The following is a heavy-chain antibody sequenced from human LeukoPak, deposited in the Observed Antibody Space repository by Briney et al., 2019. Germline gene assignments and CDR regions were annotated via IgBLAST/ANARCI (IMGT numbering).Heavy chain of an antibody. D-gene: IGHD5-18*01. Sequence: PSETLSLTCTVSGGSISSGDYYWSWIRQPPGKGLEWIGYIYYSGSTYYNPSLMSRVTISVDTSKNQFSLKLSSVTAADTAVYYCARDLGYSYGYYYYYGMDVWGQGTTVTVSS. CDR2: IYYSGST. CDR1: GGSISSGDYY. J-gene: IGHJ6*02. CDR3: ARDLGYSYGYYYYYGMDV. V-gene: IGHV4-30-4*01.